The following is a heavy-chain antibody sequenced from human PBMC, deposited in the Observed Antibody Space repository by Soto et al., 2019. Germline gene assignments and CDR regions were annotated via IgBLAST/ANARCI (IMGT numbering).Heavy chain of an antibody. CDR1: GFTFSSYA. D-gene: IGHD3-3*01. CDR2: ISGSGGST. Sequence: EVQLLESGGGLVQPGGSLRLSCAASGFTFSSYAMSWVRQAPGKGLEWVSAISGSGGSTYYADSVKGRFTISRDNSKNTRYLQMNSLRAEDTAVYYCAKPGSGYSHYYYYGMDVWGQGTTVTVSS. J-gene: IGHJ6*02. V-gene: IGHV3-23*01. CDR3: AKPGSGYSHYYYYGMDV.